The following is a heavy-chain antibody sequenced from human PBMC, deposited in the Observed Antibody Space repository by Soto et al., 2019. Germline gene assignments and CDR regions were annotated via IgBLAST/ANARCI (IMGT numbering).Heavy chain of an antibody. D-gene: IGHD6-13*01. Sequence: GGSLRLSXAASGFTFSSYALHWVRQAPGKGLEWVAVISYDGSNKYFPDSVKGRFTISRDNSKNTLYLQMNSLRTEDTALYFCARDIARVAAITFDYWGQGTLVTVSS. V-gene: IGHV3-30-3*01. CDR3: ARDIARVAAITFDY. CDR2: ISYDGSNK. CDR1: GFTFSSYA. J-gene: IGHJ4*02.